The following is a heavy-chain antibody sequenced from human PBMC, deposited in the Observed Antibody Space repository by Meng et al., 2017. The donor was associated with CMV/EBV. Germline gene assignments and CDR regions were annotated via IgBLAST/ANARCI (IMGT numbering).Heavy chain of an antibody. CDR3: ARDQSRLVVVPAANPGAFDI. Sequence: GESLKISCAASEFTFSNYAIHWVRRAPGKGLEWVAVTSYDGSTKHYADSVKDRFTISRDNSKNTVFLQMNSLRPEDTAVYYCARDQSRLVVVPAANPGAFDIWGQGTMVTVSS. D-gene: IGHD2-2*01. J-gene: IGHJ3*02. CDR1: EFTFSNYA. CDR2: TSYDGSTK. V-gene: IGHV3-30-3*01.